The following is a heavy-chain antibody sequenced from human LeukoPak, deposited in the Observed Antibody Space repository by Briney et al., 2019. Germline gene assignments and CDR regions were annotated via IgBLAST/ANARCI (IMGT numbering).Heavy chain of an antibody. V-gene: IGHV3-30*03. CDR1: GFTFSSYG. J-gene: IGHJ4*02. CDR2: ISYDGSNK. D-gene: IGHD3/OR15-3a*01. CDR3: ARAATDKDWSAFDY. Sequence: GGSLRLSCAASGFTFSSYGMHWVRQAPGKGLEWVAVISYDGSNKYYADSVKGRFTISRDNAKNSLYLQMNSLRAEDTAVYYCARAATDKDWSAFDYWGQGTLVTVSS.